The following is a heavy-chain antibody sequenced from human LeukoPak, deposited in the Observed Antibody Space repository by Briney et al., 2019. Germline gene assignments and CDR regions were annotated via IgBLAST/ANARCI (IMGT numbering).Heavy chain of an antibody. CDR2: ISSSGSTI. Sequence: GGSLRLSCAASGFTFSSYSMNWVRQAPGKGLEWVSYISSSGSTIDYADSVKGRFTISRDNAKNSLYLQMNSLRAEDTAVYYCSRLRGYSCGYGDYWGQGTLVTVSS. V-gene: IGHV3-48*04. D-gene: IGHD5-18*01. J-gene: IGHJ4*02. CDR1: GFTFSSYS. CDR3: SRLRGYSCGYGDY.